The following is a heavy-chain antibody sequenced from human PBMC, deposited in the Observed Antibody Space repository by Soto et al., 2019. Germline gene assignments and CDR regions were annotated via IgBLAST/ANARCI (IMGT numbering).Heavy chain of an antibody. CDR1: GFTFSNYD. V-gene: IGHV3-13*04. CDR2: ISAAGET. J-gene: IGHJ6*02. D-gene: IGHD2-15*01. Sequence: EVQLVESGGGLVQPGGSLRLSCAASGFTFSNYDMHWVRQGTGKGLEWVSSISAAGETYYSGSVKGRLTISREDAKNSLYLKMNSLRAGDTAVYYCARGIAGGLDVWGQGTTVTVSS. CDR3: ARGIAGGLDV.